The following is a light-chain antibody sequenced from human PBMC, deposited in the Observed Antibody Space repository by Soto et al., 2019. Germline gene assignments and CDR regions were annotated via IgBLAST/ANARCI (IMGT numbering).Light chain of an antibody. Sequence: EVVLTQSPANLSVSPGDRATLSCRASQYIGSAVAWYHQRSGQAPRLLIFDASIRVPTTPARFSGSVSGTEFTLTISSLESEDFAVYFCQQYGGRPRTFGQGTKVEIK. CDR2: DAS. V-gene: IGKV3-15*01. CDR3: QQYGGRPRT. J-gene: IGKJ1*01. CDR1: QYIGSA.